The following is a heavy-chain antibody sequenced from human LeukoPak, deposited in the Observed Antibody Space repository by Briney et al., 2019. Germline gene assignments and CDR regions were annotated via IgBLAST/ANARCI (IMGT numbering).Heavy chain of an antibody. CDR1: GFTFSSYA. J-gene: IGHJ4*02. CDR3: ARDWIRGGTYYYDSSGYY. D-gene: IGHD3-22*01. Sequence: GGSLRLSWAASGFTFSSYAMQWVRQAPGKGLEWVAVISYDGSNKYYADSVKGRFTISRDNSKNTLYLQMNSLRAEDTAVYYCARDWIRGGTYYYDSSGYYWGQGTLVTVSS. CDR2: ISYDGSNK. V-gene: IGHV3-30-3*01.